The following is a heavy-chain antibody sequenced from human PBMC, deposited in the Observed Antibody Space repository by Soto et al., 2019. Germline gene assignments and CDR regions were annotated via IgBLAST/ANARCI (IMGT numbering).Heavy chain of an antibody. CDR2: INSDGSST. D-gene: IGHD2-2*01. CDR1: GFTFSSYW. Sequence: EVQLVESGGGLVQPGGSLRLSCAASGFTFSSYWMHWVRQAPGKGLVWVSRINSDGSSTSYADSVKGRFTISRDNAKNTLYLQMNSLRAEDTAVYYCARASEYQLLAYYYYYYYMDVWGKGTTVTVSS. V-gene: IGHV3-74*01. J-gene: IGHJ6*03. CDR3: ARASEYQLLAYYYYYYYMDV.